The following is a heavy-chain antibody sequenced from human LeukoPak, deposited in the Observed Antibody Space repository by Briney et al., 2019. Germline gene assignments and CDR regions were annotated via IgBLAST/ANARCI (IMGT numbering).Heavy chain of an antibody. CDR1: GFIFSSYA. CDR2: ISGSGGST. V-gene: IGHV3-23*01. Sequence: GGSLRPSCAASGFIFSSYAMSWVRQAPGKGLEWVSGISGSGGSTYYADSVKGRFTISRDNSKNTLYLQMNSLRVEDTAVFYCAKVRDGRSTGGTYYYYMDVWGEGTTVTVSS. J-gene: IGHJ6*03. D-gene: IGHD1-26*01. CDR3: AKVRDGRSTGGTYYYYMDV.